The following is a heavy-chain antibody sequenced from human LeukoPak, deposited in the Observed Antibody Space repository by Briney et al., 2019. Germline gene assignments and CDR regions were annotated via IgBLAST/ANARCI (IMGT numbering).Heavy chain of an antibody. CDR2: IYYSGST. D-gene: IGHD5-18*01. V-gene: IGHV4-59*08. CDR3: ARHVRGYSINFDY. CDR1: GGSISSYY. J-gene: IGHJ4*02. Sequence: PSETLSLTCTVSGGSISSYYWSWIRQPPGKGLEWIGYIYYSGSTNYNPPLKSRVTISVDTSKNQFSLKLSSVTAADTAVYYCARHVRGYSINFDYWGQGTLVTVSS.